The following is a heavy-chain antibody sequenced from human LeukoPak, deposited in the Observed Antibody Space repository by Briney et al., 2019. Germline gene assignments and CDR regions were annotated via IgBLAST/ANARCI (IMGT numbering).Heavy chain of an antibody. CDR2: IYTTGST. J-gene: IGHJ4*02. CDR3: ARAGYTISYYSLDY. Sequence: SETLSLTCTVSGGTINSYYWGWIRQPAGKGLEWIGRIYTTGSTNYNPSLESRVTMSVDTSTNQFSLKLTSVTAAGTAMYYCARAGYTISYYSLDYWGQGTLVTVSS. D-gene: IGHD1-26*01. V-gene: IGHV4-4*07. CDR1: GGTINSYY.